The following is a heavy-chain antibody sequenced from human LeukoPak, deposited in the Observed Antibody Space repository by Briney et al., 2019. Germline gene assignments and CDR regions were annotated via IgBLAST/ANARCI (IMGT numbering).Heavy chain of an antibody. D-gene: IGHD6-19*01. CDR3: ATSRVDVAGTPYYFDY. V-gene: IGHV1-3*01. CDR1: GYTFTSYA. Sequence: GASVKVSCKASGYTFTSYAMHWVRQAPGQRLEWMGWINAGNGNTKYSQKFQGRVTMTEDTSTDTAYMELSSLRSEDTAVYYCATSRVDVAGTPYYFDYWGQGTLVTVSS. CDR2: INAGNGNT. J-gene: IGHJ4*02.